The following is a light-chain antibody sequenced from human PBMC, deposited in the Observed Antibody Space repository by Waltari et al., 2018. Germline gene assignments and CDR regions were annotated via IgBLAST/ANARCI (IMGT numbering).Light chain of an antibody. CDR1: QSVLYSANNKDY. Sequence: EIVMTQSPDFLAVSLGERATINCKSSQSVLYSANNKDYLAWYQQKPGQPPKLLIYWAFTRESGVPDRFSGSGSGTDFTLTISSLQAEDVAVYYCQQYYGVPLTFGGGTKVEIK. J-gene: IGKJ4*01. CDR3: QQYYGVPLT. V-gene: IGKV4-1*01. CDR2: WAF.